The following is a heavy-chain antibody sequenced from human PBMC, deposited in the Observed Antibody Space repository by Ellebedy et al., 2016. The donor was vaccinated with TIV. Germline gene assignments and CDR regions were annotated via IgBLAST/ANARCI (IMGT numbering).Heavy chain of an antibody. J-gene: IGHJ5*01. D-gene: IGHD1-7*01. Sequence: GSLRLXXTVSGYSVRSQCYWGWIRLTPGKVLEWPGSVYYSGSTSYNPSLYGRVTISVDTSRNQFSLELTSVTAADTAVYYCARNDTMALREGGRGWFDSWGQGMLVTVSS. CDR1: GYSVRSQCY. CDR3: ARNDTMALREGGRGWFDS. V-gene: IGHV4-38-2*02. CDR2: VYYSGST.